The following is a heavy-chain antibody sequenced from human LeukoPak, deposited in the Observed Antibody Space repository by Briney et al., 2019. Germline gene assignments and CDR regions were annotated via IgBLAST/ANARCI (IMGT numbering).Heavy chain of an antibody. V-gene: IGHV3-74*01. J-gene: IGHJ4*02. CDR2: VSTDASRT. CDR1: GFTFRSYW. D-gene: IGHD1-1*01. Sequence: GGSLRLSCAASGFTFRSYWMHWVREAPGKGLVWVSGVSTDASRTIYADSVKGRFTISRDNAKNTLYLQMNSLGVEDTAVYYCARGFVNNWGLWDSWGQGTQVTVSS. CDR3: ARGFVNNWGLWDS.